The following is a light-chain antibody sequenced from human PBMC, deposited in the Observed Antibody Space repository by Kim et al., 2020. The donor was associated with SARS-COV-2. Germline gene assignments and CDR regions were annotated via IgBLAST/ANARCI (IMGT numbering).Light chain of an antibody. CDR3: QQYAAAIT. CDR1: RSVSSSY. Sequence: EIVLTQSPGNLSLSPRERATLSCRASRSVSSSYIAWYQQKPGQAPRLLIYATSNRAPGIPDRFSGSGSGTDFTLTISRLEPEDFAVYFCQQYAAAITFGQRTRLEIK. J-gene: IGKJ5*01. CDR2: ATS. V-gene: IGKV3-20*01.